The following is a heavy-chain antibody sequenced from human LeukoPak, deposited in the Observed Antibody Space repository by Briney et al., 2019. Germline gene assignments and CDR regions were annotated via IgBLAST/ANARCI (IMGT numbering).Heavy chain of an antibody. Sequence: SETLSLTCAVYGGSFSGYYWSWIRQPPGKGLEWIGEINHSGSTNYNPSLKSRVTISVDTSKNQFSLKLSSVTAADTAVYYCARSPREGIQLWSFDYWGQGTLVTVSS. J-gene: IGHJ4*02. CDR2: INHSGST. D-gene: IGHD5-18*01. CDR1: GGSFSGYY. V-gene: IGHV4-34*01. CDR3: ARSPREGIQLWSFDY.